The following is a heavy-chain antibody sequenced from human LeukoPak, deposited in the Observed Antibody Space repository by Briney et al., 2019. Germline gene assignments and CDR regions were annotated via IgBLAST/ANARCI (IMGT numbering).Heavy chain of an antibody. CDR3: ARLYKGSYPRLYYFDY. Sequence: SETLSLTCTVSGGSISSYYWSWIRQPPGKGLEWIGYIYYSGSTNYNPSLKSRVTISVDTSKNQFALKLSSVTAADTAVYYCARLYKGSYPRLYYFDYWGQGTLVTVSS. J-gene: IGHJ4*02. V-gene: IGHV4-59*08. CDR1: GGSISSYY. CDR2: IYYSGST. D-gene: IGHD1-26*01.